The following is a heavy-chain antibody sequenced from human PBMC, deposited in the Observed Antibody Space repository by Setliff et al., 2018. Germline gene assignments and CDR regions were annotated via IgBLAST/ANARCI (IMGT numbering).Heavy chain of an antibody. V-gene: IGHV3-23*01. CDR3: VKGSSDSRPYYFDY. CDR1: GFTFWSYA. D-gene: IGHD2-2*01. J-gene: IGHJ4*02. Sequence: GGSLRLSCAASGFTFWSYAMSWVRQAPGKGLEWISAITHSGWDTYHADSVKGRFTISRANSQNTLFLQMNSLRVEDTAVYFCVKGSSDSRPYYFDYWGQGMLVTVSS. CDR2: ITHSGWDT.